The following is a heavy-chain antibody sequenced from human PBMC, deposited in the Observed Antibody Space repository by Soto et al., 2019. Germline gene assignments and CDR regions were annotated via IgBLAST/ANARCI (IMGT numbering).Heavy chain of an antibody. J-gene: IGHJ6*02. D-gene: IGHD3-3*01. V-gene: IGHV4-59*01. CDR2: IYYSGST. CDR1: GGSISSYY. CDR3: ARGPSRRLLFPYYYYYGMDV. Sequence: LSETLSLTCTVSGGSISSYYWSWIRQPPGKGLEWIGYIYYSGSTNYNPSLKSRVTISVDTSKNQFSLKLSSVTAADTAVYYCARGPSRRLLFPYYYYYGMDVWGQGTTVTVSS.